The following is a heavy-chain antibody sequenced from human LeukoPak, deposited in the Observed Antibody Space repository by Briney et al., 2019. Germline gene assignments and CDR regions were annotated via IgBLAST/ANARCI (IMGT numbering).Heavy chain of an antibody. D-gene: IGHD2-21*02. V-gene: IGHV4-59*08. CDR3: ASQALFGGDPYYFDY. Sequence: PSETLSLTCTVSGGSISSYYWSWIRQLPGKGLEWIGYIYYSGSTNYNPSLKSRVTISVDTSKNQFSLKLSSVTAADTAVYYCASQALFGGDPYYFDYWGQGTLVTVSS. CDR2: IYYSGST. J-gene: IGHJ4*02. CDR1: GGSISSYY.